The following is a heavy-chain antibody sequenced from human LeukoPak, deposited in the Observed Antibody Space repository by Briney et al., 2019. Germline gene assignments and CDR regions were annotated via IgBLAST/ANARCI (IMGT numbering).Heavy chain of an antibody. J-gene: IGHJ4*02. D-gene: IGHD3-16*02. CDR3: ARSIMITFGGVIVNY. CDR2: IDYSGGT. V-gene: IGHV4-39*07. CDR1: GGSISSSGYF. Sequence: PSETLSLTCTVSGGSISSSGYFWGWIRQPPGKGLEWIGSIDYSGGTYYIPSLKGRITISPDTSKNHFSLELNSVTAADTAVYYCARSIMITFGGVIVNYWGQGTLVTVSS.